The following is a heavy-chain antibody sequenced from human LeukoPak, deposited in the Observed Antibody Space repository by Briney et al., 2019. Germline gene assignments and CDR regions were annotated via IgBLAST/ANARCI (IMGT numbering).Heavy chain of an antibody. V-gene: IGHV4-34*01. CDR3: ARVRRLRWLHPIDY. Sequence: PSETLSLTCAVYGGSFSGYYWSWIRQPPGKGLEWIGEINHSGSTNYNPSLKSRVTISVDTSKNQFSLKLSSVTVADTAVYYCARVRRLRWLHPIDYWGQGTLVTVSS. CDR1: GGSFSGYY. D-gene: IGHD4-17*01. CDR2: INHSGST. J-gene: IGHJ4*02.